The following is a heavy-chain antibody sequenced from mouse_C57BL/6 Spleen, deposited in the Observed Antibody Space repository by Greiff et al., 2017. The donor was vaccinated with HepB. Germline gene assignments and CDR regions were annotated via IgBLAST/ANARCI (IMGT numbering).Heavy chain of an antibody. V-gene: IGHV1-55*01. CDR2: IYPGSGST. Sequence: QVQLQQSGAELVKPGASVKMSCKASGYTFTSYWITWVKQRPGQGLEWIGDIYPGSGSTNYNEKFKSKATLTVDTSSSTAYMQLSSLTSEDSAVYYCARDYYGSSSFAYWGQGTLVTVSA. D-gene: IGHD1-1*01. J-gene: IGHJ3*01. CDR1: GYTFTSYW. CDR3: ARDYYGSSSFAY.